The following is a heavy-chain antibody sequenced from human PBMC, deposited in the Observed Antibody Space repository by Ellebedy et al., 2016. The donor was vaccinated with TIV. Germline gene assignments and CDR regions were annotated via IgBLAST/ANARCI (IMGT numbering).Heavy chain of an antibody. CDR2: IKFDGSIT. V-gene: IGHV3-74*01. J-gene: IGHJ4*02. CDR3: IRGGPLDY. Sequence: GGSLRLSXAASGFSFSNYWMHWVRQVPGKVLVWVSRIKFDGSITNYADSVKGRFTISRDNAKNTLYLQMNSLRAEDTGVYYCIRGGPLDYWGQGTLVTASS. CDR1: GFSFSNYW.